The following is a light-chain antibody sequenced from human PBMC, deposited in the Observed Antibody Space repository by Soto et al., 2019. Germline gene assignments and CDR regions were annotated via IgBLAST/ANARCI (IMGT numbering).Light chain of an antibody. J-gene: IGLJ3*02. CDR1: SSNIENND. CDR3: GTWDNGLSGV. Sequence: QSVLTQPPSVSAAPGQKVTISCSGSSSNIENNDVSWYQQLPGAAPKLLIYENNKRPSGIPDRFSGSKSGTSATLGITGLQTGDEADYYCGTWDNGLSGVFGGGTQLTVL. V-gene: IGLV1-51*02. CDR2: ENN.